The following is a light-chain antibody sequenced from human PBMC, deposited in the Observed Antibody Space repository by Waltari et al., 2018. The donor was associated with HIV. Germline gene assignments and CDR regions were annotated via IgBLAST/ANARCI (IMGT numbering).Light chain of an antibody. CDR1: SSDVGNYNR. CDR2: EVS. J-gene: IGLJ2*01. V-gene: IGLV2-18*02. Sequence: QSALTQPPSVSGSPGQSVTISCTGTSSDVGNYNRVSWYQQPPGSAPKLMIYEVSNRPSGVPRRFSGSKSGNTASLTIPGLQAEDEADYYCSSYTSSNTFVVFGGGTKLTVL. CDR3: SSYTSSNTFVV.